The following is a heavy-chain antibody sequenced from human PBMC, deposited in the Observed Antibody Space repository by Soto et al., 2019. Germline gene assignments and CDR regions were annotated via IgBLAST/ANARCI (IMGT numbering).Heavy chain of an antibody. CDR3: ATPHYYDSSGYVY. CDR2: ISYDGSNK. CDR1: GFTFSSYG. V-gene: IGHV3-30*03. J-gene: IGHJ4*02. Sequence: QVQLVESGGGVVQPGRSLRLSCAASGFTFSSYGMHWVRQAPGKGLEWVAVISYDGSNKYYADSVKGRFTISRDNSKNTLYLQMNSLRAEDTAVYYCATPHYYDSSGYVYWGQGTLVTVSS. D-gene: IGHD3-22*01.